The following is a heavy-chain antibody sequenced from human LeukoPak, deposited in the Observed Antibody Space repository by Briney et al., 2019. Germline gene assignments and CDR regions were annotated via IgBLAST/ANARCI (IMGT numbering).Heavy chain of an antibody. CDR2: ISYDGSNK. D-gene: IGHD2-8*01. J-gene: IGHJ4*02. CDR1: GFTFSSYG. V-gene: IGHV3-30*18. Sequence: GRSLRLSCAASGFTFSSYGMHWVRQAPGKGLGWVAVISYDGSNKYYADSVKGRFTISRDNSKNTLYLQTNSLRAEDTAVYYCAKVRHIVVVPAQDLYCTNGVCYTGDYWGQGTLVTVSS. CDR3: AKVRHIVVVPAQDLYCTNGVCYTGDY.